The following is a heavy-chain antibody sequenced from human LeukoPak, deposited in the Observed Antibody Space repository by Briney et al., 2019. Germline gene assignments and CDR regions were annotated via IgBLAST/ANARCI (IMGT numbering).Heavy chain of an antibody. CDR1: GFTFRRHD. J-gene: IGHJ5*02. CDR3: TKALSYRDSAKDNWFAP. V-gene: IGHV3-30*04. Sequence: GGSLRLSCAASGFTFRRHDMHWVRQAADKGLEWVASISYDGTSEKYAESVKGRFTISRDNSKNTLYLQMNSLRLGDTALYYCTKALSYRDSAKDNWFAPWGQGTLVTVSS. CDR2: ISYDGTSE. D-gene: IGHD2-21*01.